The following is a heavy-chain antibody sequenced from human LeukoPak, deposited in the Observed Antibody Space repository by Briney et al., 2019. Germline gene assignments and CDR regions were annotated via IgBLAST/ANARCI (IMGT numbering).Heavy chain of an antibody. J-gene: IGHJ4*02. V-gene: IGHV3-48*04. CDR3: ARMNYVSSGWGAPFDY. Sequence: GGSLRLSCAASGFTFSSFSMNWVRQAPGKGLEWVSYIRTSGTNTDYTGSVKGRFTISRDNAKNSLYLQMNSLRAEDTAVYYCARMNYVSSGWGAPFDYWGQGTLVTVSS. D-gene: IGHD1-7*01. CDR2: IRTSGTNT. CDR1: GFTFSSFS.